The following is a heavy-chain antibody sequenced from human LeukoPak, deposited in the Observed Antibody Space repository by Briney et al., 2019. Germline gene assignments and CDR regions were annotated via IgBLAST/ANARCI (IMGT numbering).Heavy chain of an antibody. V-gene: IGHV3-9*01. CDR3: AKGSSGYYYVFDY. CDR1: GFTFDDYA. Sequence: PGRSLRLSCAASGFTFDDYAMHWVRQAPGKGLEWVSGISWNSGSIGYADSVKGRFTISRDNAKNSLCLQMNSLRAEDTALYYCAKGSSGYYYVFDYWGQGTLVTVSS. CDR2: ISWNSGSI. D-gene: IGHD3-22*01. J-gene: IGHJ4*02.